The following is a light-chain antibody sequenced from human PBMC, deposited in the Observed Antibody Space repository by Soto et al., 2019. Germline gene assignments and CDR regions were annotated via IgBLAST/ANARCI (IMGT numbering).Light chain of an antibody. CDR1: SSDVGGYKY. CDR2: EVS. Sequence: QSALTQPASVSGSPGQSITISCTGTSSDVGGYKYVSWYQQYPGKAPKLMIYEVSNRPSGASNRFSGSKSGNTASLTISGLQAEDEADYYCSSFTSSTPLVFGTGTKVTVL. CDR3: SSFTSSTPLV. V-gene: IGLV2-14*01. J-gene: IGLJ1*01.